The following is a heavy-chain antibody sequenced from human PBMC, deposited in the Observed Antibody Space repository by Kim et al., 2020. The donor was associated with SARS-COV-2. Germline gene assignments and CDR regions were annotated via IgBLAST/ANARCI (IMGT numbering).Heavy chain of an antibody. D-gene: IGHD2-2*01. V-gene: IGHV7-4-1*02. CDR3: ARSSSVVRYYYYGMDV. Sequence: ASVKVSCKASGYTFTNYVMNWVRQAPGQGLEWMGWINTNTGNPTYAQGFTGRFVFSLDTSVSTAYLQISSLKAEDTAVYYCARSSSVVRYYYYGMDVWGQGTTVTVSS. J-gene: IGHJ6*02. CDR1: GYTFTNYV. CDR2: INTNTGNP.